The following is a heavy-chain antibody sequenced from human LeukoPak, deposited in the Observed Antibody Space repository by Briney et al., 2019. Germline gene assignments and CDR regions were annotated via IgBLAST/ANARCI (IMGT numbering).Heavy chain of an antibody. CDR3: ASANSGYDPWGGY. CDR2: INPNSGDT. CDR1: GYTFTGYY. V-gene: IGHV1-2*02. J-gene: IGHJ4*02. Sequence: ASVKASCKASGYTFTGYYIHWVRQAPGQGLEWMGWINPNSGDTNYAQKFQGRVTMTRDTSISTAYMELDRLRSDDTAVYYCASANSGYDPWGGYWGQGTLVTVSS. D-gene: IGHD5-12*01.